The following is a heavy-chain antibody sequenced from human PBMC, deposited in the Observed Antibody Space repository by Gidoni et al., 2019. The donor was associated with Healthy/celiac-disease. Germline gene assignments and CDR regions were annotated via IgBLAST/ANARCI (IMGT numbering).Heavy chain of an antibody. CDR3: ARVRYSGSYYYYYGMDV. V-gene: IGHV4-34*01. Sequence: QVQLQQWGAGLLKPSETLSLTCAVYGGSFSGYYWSWIRQPPGKGLEWIGEINHSGSTNYHPSLKSRVTISVDTSKNQFSLKLSSVTAADTAVYYCARVRYSGSYYYYYGMDVWGQGTTVTVSS. J-gene: IGHJ6*02. CDR2: INHSGST. D-gene: IGHD1-26*01. CDR1: GGSFSGYY.